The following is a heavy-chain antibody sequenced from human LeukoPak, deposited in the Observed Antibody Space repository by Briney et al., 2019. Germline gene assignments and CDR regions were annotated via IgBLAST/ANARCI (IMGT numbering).Heavy chain of an antibody. CDR2: IYQSGST. J-gene: IGHJ4*02. CDR3: ARGRATLDY. Sequence: SETLSLTCTVSGYSIRSGYHWSWIRQTPGKGLEWLGSIYQSGSTYDNPSLKSRVTLSVDTSRNQFSLEMTSVTAADTAVYYCARGRATLDYWGQGTLVTVSS. D-gene: IGHD1-26*01. CDR1: GYSIRSGYH. V-gene: IGHV4-38-2*02.